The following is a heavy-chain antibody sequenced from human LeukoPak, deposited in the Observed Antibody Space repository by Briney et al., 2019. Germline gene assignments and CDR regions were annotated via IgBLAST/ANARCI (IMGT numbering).Heavy chain of an antibody. CDR2: NYYSGST. Sequence: SETLSLTCTVSGGSVSSGSYYWSWIRQPPGKGLEWIGCNYYSGSTNYNPSLKSRVTISVDTSKNQFSLKLSSVTAADMAVYFCARVSRYCTSTSCYATAWLDPWGQGTLVTVSS. CDR1: GGSVSSGSYY. CDR3: ARVSRYCTSTSCYATAWLDP. V-gene: IGHV4-61*01. D-gene: IGHD2-2*01. J-gene: IGHJ5*02.